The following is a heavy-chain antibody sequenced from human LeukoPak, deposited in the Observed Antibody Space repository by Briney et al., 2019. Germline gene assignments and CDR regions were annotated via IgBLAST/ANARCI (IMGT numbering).Heavy chain of an antibody. CDR2: IRTKADGGTS. D-gene: IGHD1-26*01. Sequence: GGSLRLSCAASGFTFSTYSMNWVRQAPGKGLEWVGRIRTKADGGTSEYAPPVIGRFTISRDDSKNTLYLQLDSLKAEDTALYYCATSIVGAPSSYWGQGTLVTVSS. CDR1: GFTFSTYS. V-gene: IGHV3-15*01. J-gene: IGHJ4*02. CDR3: ATSIVGAPSSY.